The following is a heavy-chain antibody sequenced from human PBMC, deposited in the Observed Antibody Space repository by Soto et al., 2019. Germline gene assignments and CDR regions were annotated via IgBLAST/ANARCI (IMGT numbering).Heavy chain of an antibody. CDR3: VKVVARGVGVPRFYFDS. J-gene: IGHJ4*02. CDR2: INADGTST. V-gene: IGHV3-74*01. Sequence: GGSLSLSCAASGFTFSNSWMHWVRQVSGKGLEWVSRINADGTSTSYADSVKGRFTISRDNAKNTLYLHVNSLRAEDTAVYYCVKVVARGVGVPRFYFDSWGQGALVTVSA. CDR1: GFTFSNSW. D-gene: IGHD5-12*01.